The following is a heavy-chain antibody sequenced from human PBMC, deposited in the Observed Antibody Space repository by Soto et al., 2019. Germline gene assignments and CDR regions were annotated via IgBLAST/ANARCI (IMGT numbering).Heavy chain of an antibody. CDR3: ARGSYGGGDCYWLAV. V-gene: IGHV4-59*01. CDR2: IYYSGSA. Sequence: SETLSLTCTISGGSISGFYWGWIRQPPGKGLEWIGNIYYSGSANYDPSLRSRVTISLNTSKNQFSLNLNSVTAADTAIYYCARGSYGGGDCYWLAVWGKGTLVPVSS. CDR1: GGSISGFY. J-gene: IGHJ4*02. D-gene: IGHD2-21*02.